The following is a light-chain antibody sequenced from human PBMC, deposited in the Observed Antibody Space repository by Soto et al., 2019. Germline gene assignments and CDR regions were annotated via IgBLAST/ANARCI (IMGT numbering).Light chain of an antibody. CDR1: SSDVGGYNY. V-gene: IGLV2-8*01. CDR3: LSYADTAYV. J-gene: IGLJ1*01. CDR2: EVS. Sequence: QSARTQPPSASGSPGQSVTISCAGTSSDVGGYNYVSWYQQYPGKVPKLMIYEVSERPSGVPDRFSGSKSGNTAFLTVSGLQVEDEADYYCLSYADTAYVFGTGTKVTVL.